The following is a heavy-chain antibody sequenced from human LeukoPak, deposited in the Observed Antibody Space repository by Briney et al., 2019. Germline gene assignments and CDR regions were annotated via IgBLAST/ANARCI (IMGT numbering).Heavy chain of an antibody. CDR1: GGTFSSYA. CDR2: IIPILGIA. J-gene: IGHJ4*02. D-gene: IGHD6-19*01. CDR3: ARKKEGGIAVAGTFPFDY. V-gene: IGHV1-69*04. Sequence: SVKVSCKASGGTFSSYAISWVRQAPGQGLEWMGRIIPILGIANYAQKFQGRVTITADKSTSTAYMELSSLRSEDTAVYYCARKKEGGIAVAGTFPFDYWGQGTLVTVSS.